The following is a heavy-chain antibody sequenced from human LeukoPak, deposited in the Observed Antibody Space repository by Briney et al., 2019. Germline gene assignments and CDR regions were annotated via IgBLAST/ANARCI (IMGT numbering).Heavy chain of an antibody. D-gene: IGHD3-22*01. J-gene: IGHJ4*02. V-gene: IGHV4-38-2*02. CDR3: ARVRGSSGYYYAAYYFDY. Sequence: PSETLSLTCTVSGYSISSGYYWGWIRQPPGKGLEWIGNFYHSGSTYYNPSLKSRITISLDKSKNQFSLKLSSVTAADTAVYYCARVRGSSGYYYAAYYFDYWGQGTLVTVSS. CDR1: GYSISSGYY. CDR2: FYHSGST.